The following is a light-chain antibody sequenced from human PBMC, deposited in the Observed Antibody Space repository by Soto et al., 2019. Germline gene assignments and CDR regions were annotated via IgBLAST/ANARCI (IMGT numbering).Light chain of an antibody. CDR1: QSVTSTY. CDR3: QQYGSSPWT. J-gene: IGKJ1*01. Sequence: EIVLTQSPGTLSLSPGERATLSCAASQSVTSTYLAWYQQKPGQALRLLIYGASTRATGIPDRFSGGGSGTDFTLTISRLESEDFAVYYCQQYGSSPWTFGQGTKVDIK. CDR2: GAS. V-gene: IGKV3-20*01.